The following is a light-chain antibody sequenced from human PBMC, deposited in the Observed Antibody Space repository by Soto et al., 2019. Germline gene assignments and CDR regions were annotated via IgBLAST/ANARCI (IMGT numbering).Light chain of an antibody. J-gene: IGKJ2*01. CDR3: MQGQRPMYT. CDR1: QTLLHSNGYTY. V-gene: IGKV2-28*01. Sequence: EIAMTQSPLSLAVTPGEPASISCRSSQTLLHSNGYTYLDWYLQKPGQSPQLLIYLGSNRASGVPDRFSGSGSGTDFTLKISRVEAEDVGIFYCMQGQRPMYTFGQGTKLEIK. CDR2: LGS.